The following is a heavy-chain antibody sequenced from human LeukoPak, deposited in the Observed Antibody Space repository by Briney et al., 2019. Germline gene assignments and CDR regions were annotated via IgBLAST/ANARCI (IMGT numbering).Heavy chain of an antibody. V-gene: IGHV4-39*07. CDR1: GGSISSSSYY. D-gene: IGHD6-6*01. Sequence: SETLSLTCTVSGGSISSSSYYWGWIRQPPGKGLEWIGSIYYSGSTYYNPSLKSRVTISVDTSKNQFSLKLSSVTAADTAVYYCAGRHSSSSPLDVWGKGTTVTVSS. J-gene: IGHJ6*04. CDR3: AGRHSSSSPLDV. CDR2: IYYSGST.